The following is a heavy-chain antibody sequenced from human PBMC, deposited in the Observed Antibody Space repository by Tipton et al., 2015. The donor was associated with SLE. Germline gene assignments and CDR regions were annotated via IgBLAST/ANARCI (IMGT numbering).Heavy chain of an antibody. D-gene: IGHD1-1*01. CDR1: GDSITNSNYN. CDR3: GRHKTATRAFDF. V-gene: IGHV4-39*01. Sequence: TLSLTCTVSGDSITNSNYNWGWIRQSPGKGLEWIGSISYSGDTNYNPSLMSRVTISVDTSQNQFSLRLTSVTAADTAVYYCGRHKTATRAFDFWGQGTLVTVSS. J-gene: IGHJ3*01. CDR2: ISYSGDT.